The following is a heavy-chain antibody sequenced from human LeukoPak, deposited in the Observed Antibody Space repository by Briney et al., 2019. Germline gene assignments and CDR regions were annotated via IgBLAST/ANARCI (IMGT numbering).Heavy chain of an antibody. Sequence: PSETLSLTCTVSGGSISSYYWSWIRQPPGKGLEWIGYIYYSGSTNYNPSLKSRVTISVDTSKNQFSLRLSSVTAADTAVYYCARDKVLWFGESYYYYYMDVWGKGTTVTISS. CDR1: GGSISSYY. CDR3: ARDKVLWFGESYYYYYMDV. D-gene: IGHD3-10*01. CDR2: IYYSGST. J-gene: IGHJ6*03. V-gene: IGHV4-59*01.